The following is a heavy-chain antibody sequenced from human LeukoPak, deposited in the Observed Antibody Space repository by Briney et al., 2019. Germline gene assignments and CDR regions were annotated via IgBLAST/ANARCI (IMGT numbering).Heavy chain of an antibody. J-gene: IGHJ6*03. CDR2: IYYSGST. CDR1: GVPISSYY. D-gene: IGHD1-1*01. V-gene: IGHV4-59*01. CDR3: ARVQLERYYYYMDV. Sequence: PSETLSLTCAVSGVPISSYYWSWIRQPPGKGLEWIGYIYYSGSTNYNPSLKSRVTISVDTSKNQFSLKLSSVTAADTAVYYCARVQLERYYYYMDVWGKGTTVTISS.